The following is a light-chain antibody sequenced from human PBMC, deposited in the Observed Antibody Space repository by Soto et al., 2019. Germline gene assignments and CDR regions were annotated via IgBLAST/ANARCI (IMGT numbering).Light chain of an antibody. V-gene: IGKV3-20*01. CDR1: QSLSTYS. CDR3: QQYEASPLT. J-gene: IGKJ3*01. CDR2: AAS. Sequence: EIVLTQSPGTLSVSPGERATLSCRASQSLSTYSLAWYQQKPGQTPRLLIYAASTRDTDIPDRFNGSGSGIDFALTISRLEPEDFALYYCQQYEASPLTFGPGTKVHVK.